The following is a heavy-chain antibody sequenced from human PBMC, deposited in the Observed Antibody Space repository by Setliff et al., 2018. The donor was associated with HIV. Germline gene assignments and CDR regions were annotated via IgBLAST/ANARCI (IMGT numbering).Heavy chain of an antibody. CDR2: IYYNGKT. CDR3: ATDPKGDGWAYFDS. D-gene: IGHD6-19*01. V-gene: IGHV4-39*02. CDR1: GGSASNSRYY. Sequence: SETLSLTCTVSGGSASNSRYYWGWIRQPPGKGLEYIGSIYYNGKTYHNPSLKSRVTISVDTSKNQFSLQLTSVTAADTAVYYCATDPKGDGWAYFDSWGQGTLVTVSS. J-gene: IGHJ4*02.